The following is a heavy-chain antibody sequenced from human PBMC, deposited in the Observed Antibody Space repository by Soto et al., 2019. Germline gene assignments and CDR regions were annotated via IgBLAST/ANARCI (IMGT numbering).Heavy chain of an antibody. V-gene: IGHV3-23*01. CDR1: GFSFSSYA. CDR2: ISGSGTKT. D-gene: IGHD1-7*01. CDR3: ARGPRDWNYVYYYGMDV. J-gene: IGHJ6*02. Sequence: PGGSLRLSCAASGFSFSSYAMSWVRQAPGKGLDWVSAISGSGTKTHYADSVKGRFTISRDNSKNTLYLQMNSLRAEDTAVYYCARGPRDWNYVYYYGMDVWGQGTTVTVSS.